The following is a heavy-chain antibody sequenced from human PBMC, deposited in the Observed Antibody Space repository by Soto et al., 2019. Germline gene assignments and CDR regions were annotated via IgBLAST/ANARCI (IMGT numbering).Heavy chain of an antibody. J-gene: IGHJ5*02. D-gene: IGHD2-2*01. CDR3: AREDIVVVPAATVRWFDP. CDR2: IIPIFGTA. Sequence: SSVKVSCKASGGTFSSYAISWVRQAPGQGLEWMGGIIPIFGTANYAQKFQGRVTITADESTSTAYMELSSLRSEGTAVYYCAREDIVVVPAATVRWFDPWGQGTLVTVSS. V-gene: IGHV1-69*13. CDR1: GGTFSSYA.